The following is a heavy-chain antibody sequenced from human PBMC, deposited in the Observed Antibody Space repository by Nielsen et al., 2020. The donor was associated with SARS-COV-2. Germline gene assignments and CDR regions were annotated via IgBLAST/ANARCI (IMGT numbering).Heavy chain of an antibody. CDR3: ARDYYSNLDY. Sequence: GESLKISCAASGFTFSSYWMSWDRQAPGKGLEWVANIKHDGSEKYYVDSVKGRFTISRDNAKNSLYMQMNSLRADDTAVYYCARDYYSNLDYWGQGTLVTVSS. D-gene: IGHD4-11*01. CDR1: GFTFSSYW. CDR2: IKHDGSEK. J-gene: IGHJ4*02. V-gene: IGHV3-7*03.